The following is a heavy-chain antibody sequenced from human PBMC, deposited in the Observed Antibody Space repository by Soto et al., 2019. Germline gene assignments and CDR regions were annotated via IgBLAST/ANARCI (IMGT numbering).Heavy chain of an antibody. CDR1: GYTLTELS. V-gene: IGHV1-24*01. J-gene: IGHJ4*02. Sequence: ASVKVSCKVSGYTLTELSMHWVRQAPGKGLEWMGGFDPEDGETIYAQKFQGRVTMTEDTSTDTAYMELSSLRSEDTAVYYCATDPRREGPGDYWGQGTLVTVSS. CDR2: FDPEDGET. CDR3: ATDPRREGPGDY. D-gene: IGHD3-10*01.